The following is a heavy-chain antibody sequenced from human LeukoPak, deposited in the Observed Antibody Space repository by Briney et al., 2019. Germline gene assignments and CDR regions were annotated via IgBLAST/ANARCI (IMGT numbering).Heavy chain of an antibody. D-gene: IGHD3-16*01. J-gene: IGHJ4*02. Sequence: SVKVSCKASGGTFSSYAISWVQQAPGQGLEWMGGIIPIFGTANYAQKFQGRVTITADESTSTAYMELSSLRSEDTAVYYCARSSQTRPFQPLRYWGQGTLVTVSS. CDR3: ARSSQTRPFQPLRY. CDR2: IIPIFGTA. CDR1: GGTFSSYA. V-gene: IGHV1-69*13.